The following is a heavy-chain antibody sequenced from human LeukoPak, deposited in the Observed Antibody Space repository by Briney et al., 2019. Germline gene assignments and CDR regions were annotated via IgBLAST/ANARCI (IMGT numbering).Heavy chain of an antibody. CDR1: GFTFSSYA. CDR2: ISYDGSNK. Sequence: PGGSLRLSCAASGFTFSSYAMHWVRQAPGKGLEWVAGISYDGSNKYYADSVKGRFTISRDNSKNTLYLQMNSLRAEDTAVYYCARGGGGGYNRFDYWGQGTLLTVSS. D-gene: IGHD5-24*01. V-gene: IGHV3-30-3*01. CDR3: ARGGGGGYNRFDY. J-gene: IGHJ4*02.